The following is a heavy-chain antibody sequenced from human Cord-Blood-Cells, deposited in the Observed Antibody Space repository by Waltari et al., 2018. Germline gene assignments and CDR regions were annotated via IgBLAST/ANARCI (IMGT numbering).Heavy chain of an antibody. CDR2: IYYSGST. J-gene: IGHJ4*02. Sequence: QLQLQESAPGLVKPSETRSLTCTVSGRSISSTCYYWVWIRQPPRKGLDWIGSIYYSGSTYYNPSLKSRVTISVDTSKNQFSQKLSSVTAADTAVYYCARLKGQYWAAAGYYFDYWGQGTLVTVSS. D-gene: IGHD6-13*01. V-gene: IGHV4-39*01. CDR1: GRSISSTCYY. CDR3: ARLKGQYWAAAGYYFDY.